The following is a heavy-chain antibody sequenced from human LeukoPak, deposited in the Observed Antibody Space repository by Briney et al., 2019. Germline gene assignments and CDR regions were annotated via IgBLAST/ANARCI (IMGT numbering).Heavy chain of an antibody. Sequence: SETLSLTCAVYGGSFSGYYWSWIRQPPGKGLEWIGEINHSGSTNYNPSLKSRVTISVDTSKNQFSLKLSSVTAADTAVYYCARYSGYHNYYHYYYMDVWGKGTTVTVSS. J-gene: IGHJ6*03. CDR1: GGSFSGYY. CDR3: ARYSGYHNYYHYYYMDV. CDR2: INHSGST. V-gene: IGHV4-34*01. D-gene: IGHD3-3*01.